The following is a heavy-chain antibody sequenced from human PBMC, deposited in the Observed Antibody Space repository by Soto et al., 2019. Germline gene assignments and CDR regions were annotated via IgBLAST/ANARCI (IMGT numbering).Heavy chain of an antibody. CDR2: INAGNGNT. CDR3: ARGRYFDWLPLNWFDP. Sequence: ASVKVSCKASGYTFTSYAMHWVRQAPGQRLEWMGWINAGNGNTKYSQKFQGRVTITRDTSASTAYMELSSLRSEDTAVYYCARGRYFDWLPLNWFDPWGQGTLVTVSS. CDR1: GYTFTSYA. J-gene: IGHJ5*02. V-gene: IGHV1-3*01. D-gene: IGHD3-9*01.